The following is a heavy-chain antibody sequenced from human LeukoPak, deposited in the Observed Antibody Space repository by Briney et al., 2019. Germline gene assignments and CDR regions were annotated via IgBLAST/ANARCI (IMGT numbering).Heavy chain of an antibody. Sequence: SETLSLTCTVSAVSISSYYWSWIRQPPGKGLEWIGYIYYSGSANYNPSLKSRVTISVDTSKNQFSLKLSSMTAADTAVYYCARVGGSGSYYYAMDVWGQGTTVTVSS. J-gene: IGHJ6*02. CDR1: AVSISSYY. V-gene: IGHV4-59*01. CDR2: IYYSGSA. CDR3: ARVGGSGSYYYAMDV. D-gene: IGHD3-10*01.